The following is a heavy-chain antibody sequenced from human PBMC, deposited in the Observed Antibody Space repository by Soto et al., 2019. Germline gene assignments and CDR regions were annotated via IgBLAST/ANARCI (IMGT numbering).Heavy chain of an antibody. CDR2: IIPILDTT. J-gene: IGHJ4*02. CDR1: GGTSSSYA. Sequence: QVQVVQSGAEVKKPGSSVRVSCKASGGTSSSYAITWMRQAPGQGLEWMGGIIPILDTTDYAQKFQGRDTFTADESTSTVYMELSSLTSEDTAVYYCASGGTTENRRFDFWGQGTLVTVSS. CDR3: ASGGTTENRRFDF. V-gene: IGHV1-69*01. D-gene: IGHD1-1*01.